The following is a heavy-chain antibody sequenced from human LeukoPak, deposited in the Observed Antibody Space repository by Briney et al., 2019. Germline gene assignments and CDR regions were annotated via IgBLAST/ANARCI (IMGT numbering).Heavy chain of an antibody. CDR3: AKGGYYYDSSGYLDY. CDR2: ISGSGGST. D-gene: IGHD3-22*01. Sequence: GGSLRLSCAASGFTFSSYAMSWVRQAPGKGLEWVSAISGSGGSTYYADSVKGRFTISRDNSKNTLYLQMNSLRAEDTAVYYCAKGGYYYDSSGYLDYWGQGTLDTVSS. V-gene: IGHV3-23*01. J-gene: IGHJ4*02. CDR1: GFTFSSYA.